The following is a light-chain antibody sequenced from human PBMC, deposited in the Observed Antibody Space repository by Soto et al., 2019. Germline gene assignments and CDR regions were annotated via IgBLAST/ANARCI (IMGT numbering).Light chain of an antibody. J-gene: IGLJ1*01. CDR1: ISDVGAFNY. CDR3: ASYTTSSTYV. V-gene: IGLV2-14*03. Sequence: QSVLTQPASVSGSPGQSIASSCTGTISDVGAFNYVSWYQQHPGKAPKFMIFDVSSRPSGVSDRFSGSKSGNTASLTISGLQTADEADYYCASYTTSSTYVFGTGTKVTVL. CDR2: DVS.